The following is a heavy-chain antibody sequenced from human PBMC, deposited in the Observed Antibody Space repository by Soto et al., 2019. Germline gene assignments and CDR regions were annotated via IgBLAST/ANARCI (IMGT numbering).Heavy chain of an antibody. CDR3: TKNYYFDS. J-gene: IGHJ4*02. V-gene: IGHV3-23*01. CDR2: INIVGGAT. CDR1: GFTFSNYA. Sequence: EVQLLESGGGLVQPGGSLRLSCVASGFTFSNYAMXWVRQAPAKAPEWVSSINIVGGATNYADSVRGRFAMSRDDSTNTVFLQMNSLRADDTAVYYCTKNYYFDSWGQGTLVTVSS.